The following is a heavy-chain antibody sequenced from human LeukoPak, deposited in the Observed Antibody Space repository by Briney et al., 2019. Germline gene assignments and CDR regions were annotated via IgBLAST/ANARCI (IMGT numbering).Heavy chain of an antibody. CDR1: GFTFSSYE. D-gene: IGHD5-18*01. Sequence: GGSLRLSCAASGFTFSSYEMNWVRQAPGKGLEWVSYISSSGSTIYYADSVKGRFTISRDNAKNSLYLQMNSLRAEDTALYYCARVGYRHPAFDIWGQGTMVTVSS. V-gene: IGHV3-48*03. CDR3: ARVGYRHPAFDI. J-gene: IGHJ3*02. CDR2: ISSSGSTI.